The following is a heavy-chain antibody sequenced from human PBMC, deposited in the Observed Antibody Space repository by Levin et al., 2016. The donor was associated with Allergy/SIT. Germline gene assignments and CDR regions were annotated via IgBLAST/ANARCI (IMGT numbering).Heavy chain of an antibody. Sequence: RQAPGKGLEWIGSIYYSGSTYYNPSLKSRVTISVDTSKNQFSLKLSSVTAADTAVYYCATRKGVAVAGIYDYWGQGTLVTVSS. J-gene: IGHJ4*02. CDR2: IYYSGST. V-gene: IGHV4-39*01. D-gene: IGHD6-19*01. CDR3: ATRKGVAVAGIYDY.